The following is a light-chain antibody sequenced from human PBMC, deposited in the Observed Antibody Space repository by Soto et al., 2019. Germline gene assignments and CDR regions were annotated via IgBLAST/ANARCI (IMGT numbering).Light chain of an antibody. J-gene: IGKJ3*01. CDR2: WAS. CDR1: QTVLYSSNNNNY. Sequence: DIVMTQSPDSLAVSLGERATINCKSSQTVLYSSNNNNYLAWYQQKPGQPPKLLFYWASTRDSEVPDRFSGSGSGTDFTLTISSLQAEDVAVYFCQQYYSSPFTFGPGTKVEIK. V-gene: IGKV4-1*01. CDR3: QQYYSSPFT.